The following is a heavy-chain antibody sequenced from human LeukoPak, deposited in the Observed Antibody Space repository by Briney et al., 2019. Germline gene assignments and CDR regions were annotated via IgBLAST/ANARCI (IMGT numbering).Heavy chain of an antibody. Sequence: GGSLRLSCAASGFTFSSYAMSWVRQAPGKGLEWVSAISGSGGSTYYADSVKGRFTISRDNSKNTLYLQMTSLRAEDTAVYYCANHRGLTGTTLFPFDYWGQGTPVTAAS. CDR2: ISGSGGST. CDR1: GFTFSSYA. V-gene: IGHV3-23*01. J-gene: IGHJ4*02. D-gene: IGHD1-7*01. CDR3: ANHRGLTGTTLFPFDY.